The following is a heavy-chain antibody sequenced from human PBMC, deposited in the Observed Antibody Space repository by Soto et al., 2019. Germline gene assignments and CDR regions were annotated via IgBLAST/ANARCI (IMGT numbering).Heavy chain of an antibody. CDR1: GGSFSGYY. CDR3: ARGGALGYCSGGSCYPPRYYYMDD. J-gene: IGHJ6*03. CDR2: INHSGST. Sequence: SETLSLTCAVYGGSFSGYYWSWIRQPPGKGLEWIGEINHSGSTNYNPSLKSRVTISVDTSKNQFSLKLSSVTAADTAVYYCARGGALGYCSGGSCYPPRYYYMDDWGKGTTVTVSS. V-gene: IGHV4-34*01. D-gene: IGHD2-15*01.